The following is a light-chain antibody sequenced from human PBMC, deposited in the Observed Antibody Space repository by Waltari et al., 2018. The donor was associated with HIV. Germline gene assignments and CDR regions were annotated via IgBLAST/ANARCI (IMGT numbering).Light chain of an antibody. Sequence: QYVLTQPPSVSGAPGQRVTISCTGSNSNIGAAYDVHWFQQLPGTAPKLVNYGNNTRPSGVPDRFAGSKCGTSASVAISGLQAEDESDYYCQSYDSGLSGSVFGGGTKLTVL. CDR3: QSYDSGLSGSV. CDR1: NSNIGAAYD. CDR2: GNN. V-gene: IGLV1-40*01. J-gene: IGLJ2*01.